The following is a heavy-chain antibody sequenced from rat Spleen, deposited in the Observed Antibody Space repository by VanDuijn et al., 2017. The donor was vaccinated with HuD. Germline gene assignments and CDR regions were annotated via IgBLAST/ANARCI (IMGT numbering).Heavy chain of an antibody. CDR1: GFSLTSNG. V-gene: IGHV2-72*01. Sequence: QVQLKESGPGLMQPSETLSLTCTVSGFSLTSNGVGWVRQPLGKGLVWMGTIWTGGSTAYNSLLKSRLTISRDTSKSQVFLKMNSLQTEDTATYYCARLGGLWRGTYGIMDAWGQGASVTVPS. CDR2: IWTGGST. D-gene: IGHD4-3*01. CDR3: ARLGGLWRGTYGIMDA. J-gene: IGHJ4*01.